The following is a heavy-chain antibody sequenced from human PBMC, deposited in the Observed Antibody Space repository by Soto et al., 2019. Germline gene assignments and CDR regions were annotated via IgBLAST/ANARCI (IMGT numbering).Heavy chain of an antibody. CDR1: GFTFSSYW. J-gene: IGHJ1*01. V-gene: IGHV3-7*05. D-gene: IGHD2-15*01. CDR2: IKQDGNEK. Sequence: EVQLVESGGGLVQPGGSLRLSCAASGFTFSSYWMSWVRQAPGKGLEWVANIKQDGNEKFYVGSVKGRFTISRENAKNSLVLQMNSLTAEDTAVDYCAIVKSLAGEYWGKCTLVAVSS. CDR3: AIVKSLAGEY.